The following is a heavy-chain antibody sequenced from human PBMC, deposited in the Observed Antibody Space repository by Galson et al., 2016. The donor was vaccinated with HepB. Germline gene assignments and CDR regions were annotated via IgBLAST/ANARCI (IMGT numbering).Heavy chain of an antibody. CDR3: ARGSCATSSCPGRINGLDV. J-gene: IGHJ6*02. V-gene: IGHV3-13*01. D-gene: IGHD3-16*01. CDR2: FHAAGDT. CDR1: GFTFSNYD. Sequence: SLRLSCAASGFTFSNYDMHWVRQPTGEGLEWVSAFHAAGDTHYSGSVAGRFTMSRDNAKNSLFLEINSLTTGDSAVYYCARGSCATSSCPGRINGLDVWGRGTTVTVSS.